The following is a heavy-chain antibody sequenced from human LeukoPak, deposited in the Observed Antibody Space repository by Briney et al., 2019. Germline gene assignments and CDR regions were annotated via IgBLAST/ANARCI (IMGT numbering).Heavy chain of an antibody. D-gene: IGHD1-26*01. CDR1: GYTFTGYY. CDR3: ARDIPEGATTDY. J-gene: IGHJ4*02. Sequence: SVKVSCKASGYTFTGYYMHWVRQAPGQGLEWMGWINPNSGGTNYAQKFQGRVTMTRDTSISTAYLELSRLRSDDTAVYYCARDIPEGATTDYWGQGTLVTVSS. V-gene: IGHV1-2*02. CDR2: INPNSGGT.